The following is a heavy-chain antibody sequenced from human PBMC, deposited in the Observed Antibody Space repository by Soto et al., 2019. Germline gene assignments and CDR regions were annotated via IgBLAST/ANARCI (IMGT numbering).Heavy chain of an antibody. CDR3: ARDFNVGGSYHKSGY. V-gene: IGHV1-69*13. D-gene: IGHD1-26*01. CDR1: GGTFSSYA. CDR2: IIPIIGTA. Sequence: GPSVKVSCKASGGTFSSYAISWVRQAPGQGLEWTGGIIPIIGTANYAQKFQGRVTITADESTSTAYMELSSLRSEDTAVYYCARDFNVGGSYHKSGYWGQGTLVTVSS. J-gene: IGHJ4*02.